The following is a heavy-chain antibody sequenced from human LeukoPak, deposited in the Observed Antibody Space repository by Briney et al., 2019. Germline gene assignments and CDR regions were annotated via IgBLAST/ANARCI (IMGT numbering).Heavy chain of an antibody. CDR2: ISDSGAM. D-gene: IGHD5-12*01. CDR1: GFTFSTYS. J-gene: IGHJ4*02. Sequence: GGSLRLSCAASGFTFSTYSMKWVRQAPGKGLEWVSYISDSGAMYYADSVRGRFTISREHAQNSLFLQMNSLRAEDTAVYYCARDGGYRGYDADCWGQGTLVTVSS. V-gene: IGHV3-48*01. CDR3: ARDGGYRGYDADC.